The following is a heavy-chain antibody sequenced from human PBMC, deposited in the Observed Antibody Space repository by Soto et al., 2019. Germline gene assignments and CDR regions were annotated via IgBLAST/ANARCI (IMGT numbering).Heavy chain of an antibody. Sequence: PGGSLRLSCAASGFTFSSYGMHWVRQAPGKGLEWVAVISYDGSNKYYADYVKGRFTISRDNSKNTLYLQMNSLRAEDTAVYYCARDYSYACDYWGQGTLVTVSS. J-gene: IGHJ4*02. CDR1: GFTFSSYG. D-gene: IGHD3-16*01. CDR2: ISYDGSNK. V-gene: IGHV3-30*03. CDR3: ARDYSYACDY.